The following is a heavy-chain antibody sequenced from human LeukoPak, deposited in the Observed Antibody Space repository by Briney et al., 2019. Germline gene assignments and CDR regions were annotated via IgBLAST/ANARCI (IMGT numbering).Heavy chain of an antibody. CDR2: INAGNGNT. J-gene: IGHJ4*02. D-gene: IGHD6-19*01. CDR1: GYTLTELS. Sequence: ASVKVSCKVPGYTLTELSMHWVRQAPGQRLEWMGWINAGNGNTKYSQKFQGRVTITRDTSASTAYMELSSLRSEDTAVYYCARDKYSSGWLFDYWGQGTLVTVSS. CDR3: ARDKYSSGWLFDY. V-gene: IGHV1-3*01.